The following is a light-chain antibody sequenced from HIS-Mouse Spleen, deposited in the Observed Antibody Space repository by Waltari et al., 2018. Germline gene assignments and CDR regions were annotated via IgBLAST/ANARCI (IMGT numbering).Light chain of an antibody. V-gene: IGLV3-21*03. Sequence: YVLTQPPSVSVAPGKTARITCGGNNIGSKSVHWYQQKPGQAPVLVVYDDSDRPSGIPGRFSGSNSGNTATLTISRVEAGDEADYYCQVWDSSSDHVVFGGGTKLTVL. CDR2: DDS. CDR1: NIGSKS. J-gene: IGLJ2*01. CDR3: QVWDSSSDHVV.